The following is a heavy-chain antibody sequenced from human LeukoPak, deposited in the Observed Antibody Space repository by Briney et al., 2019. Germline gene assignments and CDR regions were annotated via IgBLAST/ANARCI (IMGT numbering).Heavy chain of an antibody. D-gene: IGHD3-22*01. CDR1: GFTFDDYG. Sequence: GGSLRLSCAASGFTFDDYGMSWVRQAPGKGLEWVSGINWNGGSTGYADSVKGRFTISRDNAKNTLNLQMNSLRAEDTAVYYCARDLGQYYDTSDNWFDPWGQGTLVTVSS. CDR3: ARDLGQYYDTSDNWFDP. CDR2: INWNGGST. V-gene: IGHV3-20*04. J-gene: IGHJ5*02.